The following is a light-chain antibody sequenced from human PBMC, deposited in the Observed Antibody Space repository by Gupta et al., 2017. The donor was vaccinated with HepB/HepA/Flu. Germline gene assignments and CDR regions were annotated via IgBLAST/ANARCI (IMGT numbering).Light chain of an antibody. V-gene: IGKV4-1*01. CDR3: QQYYSTPYT. Sequence: DIVMTQSPDSLAVSLGERATINCKSSQIVLYSSNNKDYLAWYQQKPEQPPKLLIYWAATRESGVPDRFSGSVSGTEFTLTIGSLQSEDLSVYYGQQYYSTPYTFGQGTKLEIK. CDR2: WAA. CDR1: QIVLYSSNNKDY. J-gene: IGKJ2*01.